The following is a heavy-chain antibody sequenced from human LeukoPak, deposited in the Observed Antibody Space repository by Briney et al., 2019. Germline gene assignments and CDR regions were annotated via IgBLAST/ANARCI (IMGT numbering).Heavy chain of an antibody. CDR1: GFSLRTSGVG. V-gene: IGHV2-5*01. CDR2: IYWNDDK. Sequence: SGPTLMQPTRTLTLTCTFSGFSLRTSGVGVGWIRQHPEKALEWLALIYWNDDKSYSPSLKSRLTITKDTSKNQVVLTMTNMDPVDTATYYCAHRPGAGKGNALYIWGQGTMVTVSS. J-gene: IGHJ3*02. CDR3: AHRPGAGKGNALYI. D-gene: IGHD6-19*01.